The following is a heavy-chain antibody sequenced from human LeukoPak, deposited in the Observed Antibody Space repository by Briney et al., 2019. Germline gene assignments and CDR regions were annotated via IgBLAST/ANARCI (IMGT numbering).Heavy chain of an antibody. CDR2: ISSNGGST. D-gene: IGHD2-2*03. CDR3: VKERTAVGYCSSTSCPGGDAFDI. CDR1: GFTFSSYA. V-gene: IGHV3-64D*06. Sequence: PGGSLRLSCSASGFTFSSYAMHCVRQAPGKGLEYVSAISSNGGSTYYADSVKGRFTISRDNSKNTLYLQMSSLRAEDTAVYYCVKERTAVGYCSSTSCPGGDAFDIWGQGTMVTVSS. J-gene: IGHJ3*02.